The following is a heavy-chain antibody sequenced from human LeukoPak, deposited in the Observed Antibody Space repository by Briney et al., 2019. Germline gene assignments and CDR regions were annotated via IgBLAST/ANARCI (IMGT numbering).Heavy chain of an antibody. CDR2: INHSGST. CDR3: ARGVVVVVAATPLLYYYYYMDV. V-gene: IGHV4-34*01. CDR1: GGSFSGYY. J-gene: IGHJ6*03. D-gene: IGHD2-15*01. Sequence: SETLSLTCAVYGGSFSGYYWSWIRQPPGKGLEWIGEINHSGSTNYNPSPKSRVTISVDTSKNQFSLKLSSVTAADTAVYYCARGVVVVVAATPLLYYYYYMDVWGKGTTVTVSS.